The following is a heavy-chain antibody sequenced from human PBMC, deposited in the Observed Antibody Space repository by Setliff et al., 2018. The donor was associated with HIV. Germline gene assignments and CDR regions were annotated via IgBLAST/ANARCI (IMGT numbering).Heavy chain of an antibody. CDR3: ARMGIVVVVAAPNWYFDL. D-gene: IGHD2-15*01. V-gene: IGHV4-61*05. Sequence: SETLSLTCTVSGGSISSSSYYWSWIRQPPGKGLEWIGYINTSGTTNYNPSLKSRVTISVDTSKNQFSLKLSSVTAADTAVYYCARMGIVVVVAAPNWYFDLWGRGTLVTVSS. J-gene: IGHJ2*01. CDR1: GGSISSSSYY. CDR2: INTSGTT.